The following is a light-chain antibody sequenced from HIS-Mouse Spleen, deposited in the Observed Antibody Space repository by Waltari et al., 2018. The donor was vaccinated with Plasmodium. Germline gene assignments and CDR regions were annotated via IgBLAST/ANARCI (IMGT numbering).Light chain of an antibody. CDR2: AAS. CDR1: QSISSY. J-gene: IGKJ1*01. Sequence: DIQMTQSPSSLSASVGDRVTITCRASQSISSYLNWYQQKPGKAPKLLIYAASSLQSGVPSRFSGSGSWTDSTLTISSLQPEDFATYYCQQSYSTWTFGQGTKVEIK. V-gene: IGKV1-39*01. CDR3: QQSYSTWT.